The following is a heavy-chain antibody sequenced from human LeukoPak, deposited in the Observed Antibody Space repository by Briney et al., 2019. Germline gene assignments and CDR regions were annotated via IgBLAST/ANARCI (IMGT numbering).Heavy chain of an antibody. V-gene: IGHV3-11*01. D-gene: IGHD3-3*01. CDR3: ARGDLYYDFWSGYLFDY. J-gene: IGHJ4*02. CDR1: GFTFSDYY. Sequence: GGSLRLSCAASGFTFSDYYMRWIRQAPGKGLEWVSYISSSGSTIYYADSVKGRFTISRDNAKNSLYLQMNSLRAEDTAVYYCARGDLYYDFWSGYLFDYWGQGTLVTVSS. CDR2: ISSSGSTI.